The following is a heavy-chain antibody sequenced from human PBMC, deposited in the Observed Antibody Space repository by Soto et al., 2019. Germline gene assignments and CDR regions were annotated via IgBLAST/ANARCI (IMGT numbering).Heavy chain of an antibody. Sequence: PSETLSLTCAVSGSSISSGGYSWSWIRQPPGKGLEWIGYIYYSGSTNYNPSLKSRVTISVDTSKNQFSLKLSSVTAADTAVYYCARSMVRGRWFDPWGQGTLVTVS. D-gene: IGHD3-10*01. CDR1: GSSISSGGYS. CDR3: ARSMVRGRWFDP. J-gene: IGHJ5*02. CDR2: IYYSGST. V-gene: IGHV4-61*08.